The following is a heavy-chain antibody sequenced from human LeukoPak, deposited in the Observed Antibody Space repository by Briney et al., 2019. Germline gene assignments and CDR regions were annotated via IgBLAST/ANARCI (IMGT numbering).Heavy chain of an antibody. V-gene: IGHV4-4*07. CDR2: IHTSWTT. J-gene: IGHJ5*02. CDR3: ARGDYYDGGGRNWFDP. CDR1: GDSMSSYY. Sequence: PSETLSLTCTVSGDSMSSYYWNFIRQPAEKGLEWIGRIHTSWTTYYNPSLKSRITMSVDTSRNQFSLRLTSVTAADTAVYYCARGDYYDGGGRNWFDPWGQGTLVTVSS. D-gene: IGHD3-16*01.